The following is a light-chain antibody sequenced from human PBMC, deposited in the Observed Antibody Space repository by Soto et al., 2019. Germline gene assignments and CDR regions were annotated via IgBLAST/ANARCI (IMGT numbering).Light chain of an antibody. CDR3: HQSLDWPRGT. CDR1: QSVNGH. Sequence: EIVVTQSPSTLYVSPGERATLSCRVSQSVNGHLAWYQQIPGQAPRLLIYGTSTRATDVPLRFSGGGSGTELPVTISRLQAEAFAVYCCHQSLDWPRGTFCQGTK. V-gene: IGKV3-15*01. CDR2: GTS. J-gene: IGKJ1*01.